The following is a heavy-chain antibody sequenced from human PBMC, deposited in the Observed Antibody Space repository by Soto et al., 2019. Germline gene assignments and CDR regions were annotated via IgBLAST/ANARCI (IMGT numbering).Heavy chain of an antibody. J-gene: IGHJ5*02. CDR3: ARLYGDYVGWFDP. CDR2: IYYSGST. V-gene: IGHV4-59*08. CDR1: GGSISSYY. D-gene: IGHD4-17*01. Sequence: SETLSLTCTVSGGSISSYYWSWIRQPPGKGLEWIGYIYYSGSTNYNPSLKSRVTISVDTSKNQFSLKLSSVTAADTAVYYCARLYGDYVGWFDPWGQGTLVTVSS.